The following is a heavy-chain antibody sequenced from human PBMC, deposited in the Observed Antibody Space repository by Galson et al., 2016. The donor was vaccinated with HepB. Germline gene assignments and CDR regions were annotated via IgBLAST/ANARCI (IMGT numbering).Heavy chain of an antibody. D-gene: IGHD3-3*01. CDR3: AKDINYDFWSGRHGMDV. CDR2: ITWNSVSK. J-gene: IGHJ6*02. CDR1: GFKFDDYA. V-gene: IGHV3-9*01. Sequence: SLRLSCAVSGFKFDDYAMHWVRQAPGKGLEWVAGITWNSVSKVYSDAVKGRFTISRDNDRNSLYLRVSSLRPEDTALYYCAKDINYDFWSGRHGMDVWGLGTTVTVSS.